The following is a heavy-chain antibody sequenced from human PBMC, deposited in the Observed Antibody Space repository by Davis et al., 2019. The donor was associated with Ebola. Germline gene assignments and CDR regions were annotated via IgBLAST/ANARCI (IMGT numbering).Heavy chain of an antibody. D-gene: IGHD2-15*01. CDR1: GFTFSSYG. Sequence: GESLKISCAASGFTFSSYGMHWVRQAPGKGLEGVAVIWYDGSNKYYADSVKGRFTISRDHSKNTLYLQMNSLRAEDTAVYYCARTRGVVVAATHWEDYYYGMDVWGQGTTVTVSS. J-gene: IGHJ6*02. CDR2: IWYDGSNK. CDR3: ARTRGVVVAATHWEDYYYGMDV. V-gene: IGHV3-33*01.